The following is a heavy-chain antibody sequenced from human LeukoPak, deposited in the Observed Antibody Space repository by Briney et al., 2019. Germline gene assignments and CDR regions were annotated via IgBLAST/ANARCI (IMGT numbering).Heavy chain of an antibody. CDR2: ISGSGGST. D-gene: IGHD2-15*01. J-gene: IGHJ4*02. CDR3: AKPKGSSY. CDR1: GFTFSSYA. V-gene: IGHV3-23*01. Sequence: GRSLRLSCAASGFTFSSYAMSSVRHAPGKGLEWVSAISGSGGSTYYTDSVKGRFTISRDNSKNTLYLQMNSLRAEDTAVYYCAKPKGSSYWGQGTLVTVSS.